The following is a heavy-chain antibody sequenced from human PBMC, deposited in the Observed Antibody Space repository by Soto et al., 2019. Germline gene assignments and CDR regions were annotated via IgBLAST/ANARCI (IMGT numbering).Heavy chain of an antibody. Sequence: GGSLRLSCAASGFTFSSYAMSWVRQAPGKGLEWVSAISGSGGSTYYADSVKGRFTISRDNSKNTLYLQMNSLRAEDTAVYYCAKLWYYYDSSGYYSPPDYWGQGTLVTVSS. CDR3: AKLWYYYDSSGYYSPPDY. CDR1: GFTFSSYA. J-gene: IGHJ4*02. D-gene: IGHD3-22*01. V-gene: IGHV3-23*01. CDR2: ISGSGGST.